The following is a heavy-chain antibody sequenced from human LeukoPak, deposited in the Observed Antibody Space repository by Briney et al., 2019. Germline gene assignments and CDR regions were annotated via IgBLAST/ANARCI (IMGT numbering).Heavy chain of an antibody. V-gene: IGHV4-59*01. CDR2: IYYSGST. Sequence: SETLSLTCTVSGGSISSYYWSWIRQPPGKGLEWIGYIYYSGSTNYNPSLKSRVTISVDTSKNQFSLKLSSVTAADTAVYYCARGRDYGDYVWTYGMDVWGQGTTVTVSS. J-gene: IGHJ6*02. D-gene: IGHD4-17*01. CDR3: ARGRDYGDYVWTYGMDV. CDR1: GGSISSYY.